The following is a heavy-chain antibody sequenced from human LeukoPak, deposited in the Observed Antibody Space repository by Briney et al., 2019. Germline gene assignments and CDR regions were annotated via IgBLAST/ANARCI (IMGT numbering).Heavy chain of an antibody. V-gene: IGHV5-51*01. Sequence: GGSLQISGKGSGSSFTNYWIGGARQQPGKGLEYMGIIYTVDSDTRYSPSCQGQVTISVDKSTNTAYLQWTSLKASDTAMYYCARGGSGWYFDYWGHGSLVTVSS. D-gene: IGHD6-19*01. CDR3: ARGGSGWYFDY. CDR1: GSSFTNYW. CDR2: IYTVDSDT. J-gene: IGHJ4*01.